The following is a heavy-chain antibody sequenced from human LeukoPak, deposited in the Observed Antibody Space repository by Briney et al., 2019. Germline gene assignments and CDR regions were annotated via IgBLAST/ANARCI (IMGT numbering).Heavy chain of an antibody. J-gene: IGHJ4*02. V-gene: IGHV3-69-1*01. D-gene: IGHD5-18*01. CDR2: ISSSSTI. Sequence: GGSLRLSCAASGFTFSNYDMNWVRQAPGRGLEWISYISSSSTIYYADSVKGRFTISRDNAKNTLYLQMNSLRAEDTAVYYCARDLSYSFNYWGQGTRVTVSS. CDR1: GFTFSNYD. CDR3: ARDLSYSFNY.